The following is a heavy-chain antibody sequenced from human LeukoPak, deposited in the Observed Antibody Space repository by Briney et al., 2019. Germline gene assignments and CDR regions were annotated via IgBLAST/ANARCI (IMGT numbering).Heavy chain of an antibody. Sequence: SKTLSLTCTVSGGSISSYYWSWIRQPPGKGLEWIGYIYYSGSTNYNPSLKSRVTISVDTSKNQFSLKLSSVTAADTAVYYCAREVPGDGYYFDYWGQGTLVTVSS. CDR2: IYYSGST. D-gene: IGHD1-1*01. CDR1: GGSISSYY. CDR3: AREVPGDGYYFDY. J-gene: IGHJ4*02. V-gene: IGHV4-59*01.